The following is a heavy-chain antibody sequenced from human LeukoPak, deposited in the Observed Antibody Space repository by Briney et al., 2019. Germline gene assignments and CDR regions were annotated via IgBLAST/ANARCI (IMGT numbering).Heavy chain of an antibody. D-gene: IGHD5-18*01. V-gene: IGHV1-69*05. CDR3: ARGSRGYHNWFDP. Sequence: GASVKVSCKASGGTFSSYAISWVRQAPGQGLEWMGGIIPIFGTANYAQKFQGRVTITTDESTSTAYMELSSLRSEDTAVYYCARGSRGYHNWFDPWGQGTLVTVSS. J-gene: IGHJ5*02. CDR1: GGTFSSYA. CDR2: IIPIFGTA.